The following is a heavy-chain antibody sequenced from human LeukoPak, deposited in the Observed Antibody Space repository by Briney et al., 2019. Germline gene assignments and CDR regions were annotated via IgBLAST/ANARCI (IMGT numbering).Heavy chain of an antibody. CDR1: GFTFRSHA. J-gene: IGHJ4*02. CDR2: IYENGGTT. CDR3: AKGESNVLRFLEWLLIDY. V-gene: IGHV3-23*01. Sequence: PGGSLRLSCVGSGFTFRSHAMSWVRQAPEKGLEFVSGIYENGGTTYYADSVKGRFSISRDNSKNTLYLQMDSLRAEDTAVYYCAKGESNVLRFLEWLLIDYWGQGTLVTVSP. D-gene: IGHD3-3*01.